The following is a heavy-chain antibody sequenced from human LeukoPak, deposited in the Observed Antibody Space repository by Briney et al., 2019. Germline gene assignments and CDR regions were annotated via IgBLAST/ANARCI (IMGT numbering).Heavy chain of an antibody. D-gene: IGHD3-3*01. CDR2: IRYNGGA. J-gene: IGHJ6*03. CDR3: ARGGYYDFWSGLNYYYYMDV. CDR1: GGSITSNNYF. V-gene: IGHV4-30-4*01. Sequence: SQTLSLTCNVSGGSITSNNYFWSWIRQPPGEGLEWIGYIRYNGGAYYNPSLQSRATMSVDTSKNQFSLRLSSVTAPDTAVYYCARGGYYDFWSGLNYYYYMDVWGKGTTVTVSS.